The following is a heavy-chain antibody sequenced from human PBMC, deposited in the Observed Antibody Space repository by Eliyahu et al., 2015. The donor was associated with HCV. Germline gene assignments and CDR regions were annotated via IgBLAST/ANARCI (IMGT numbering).Heavy chain of an antibody. Sequence: EVQPVQSGAEVKKPGESLKXSCKGSGXSFTSYWXGWXXQMPGKGLEWMGIXYPGDSDTRYSPSFQGQVTISADKSISTAYLQWSSLKASDTAMYYCARISKYRNERGEFDPWGQGTLVTVSS. CDR1: GXSFTSYW. V-gene: IGHV5-51*03. CDR2: XYPGDSDT. J-gene: IGHJ5*02. CDR3: ARISKYRNERGEFDP. D-gene: IGHD2/OR15-2a*01.